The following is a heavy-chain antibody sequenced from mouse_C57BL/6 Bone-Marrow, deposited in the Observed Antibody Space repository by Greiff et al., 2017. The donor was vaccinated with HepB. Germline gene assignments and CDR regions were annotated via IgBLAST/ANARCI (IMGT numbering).Heavy chain of an antibody. CDR2: ISSGGSYT. V-gene: IGHV5-6*01. D-gene: IGHD2-4*01. CDR3: ARLGLSWFAY. CDR1: GFTFSSYG. Sequence: EVQLVESGGDLVKPGGSLKLSCAASGFTFSSYGMSWVRQTPDKRLEWVATISSGGSYTYYPDSVKGRFTISRDNAKNTLYLQMSSLKSEDTAMYYCARLGLSWFAYWAKGLWSLSLQ. J-gene: IGHJ3*01.